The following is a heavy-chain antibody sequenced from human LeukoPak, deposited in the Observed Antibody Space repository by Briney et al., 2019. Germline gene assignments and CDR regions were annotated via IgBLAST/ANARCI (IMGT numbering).Heavy chain of an antibody. CDR2: ISSSSSYI. D-gene: IGHD3-3*01. CDR3: ARDYDFWSGYYLRDTYYFDY. CDR1: GFTFSSYS. Sequence: PGGSLRLSCAASGFTFSSYSMNWVRQAPGKGLGWVSSISSSSSYIYYADSVKGRFTISRDNAKNSLYLQMNSLRAEDTAVYYCARDYDFWSGYYLRDTYYFDYWGQGTLVTVSS. V-gene: IGHV3-21*01. J-gene: IGHJ4*02.